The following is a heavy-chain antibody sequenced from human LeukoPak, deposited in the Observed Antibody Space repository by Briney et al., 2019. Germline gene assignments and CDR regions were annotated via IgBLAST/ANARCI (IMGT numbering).Heavy chain of an antibody. D-gene: IGHD3-3*01. V-gene: IGHV3-7*02. CDR1: GITFSSHW. Sequence: GGSLRLSCAGSGITFSSHWMNWVRQAPGKGLEWVASIKDDGSEKHFLDSVNGRFAISRDNAKNLLYLQMSSLRAEDTAVYYCARRGITISGVLVYHYSGLDVWGQGTTVTVSS. J-gene: IGHJ6*02. CDR3: ARRGITISGVLVYHYSGLDV. CDR2: IKDDGSEK.